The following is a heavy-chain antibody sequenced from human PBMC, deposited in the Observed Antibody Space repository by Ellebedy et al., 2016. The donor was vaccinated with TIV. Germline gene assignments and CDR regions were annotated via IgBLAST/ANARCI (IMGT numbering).Heavy chain of an antibody. CDR1: GFTFSTYW. CDR2: INSDGSNS. J-gene: IGHJ4*02. CDR3: ARDFRWAFDH. V-gene: IGHV3-74*01. D-gene: IGHD4-23*01. Sequence: GESLKISCAASGFTFSTYWMHWVRQAQGKGLVCVSRINSDGSNSNYADSGKGRFTISRDNAKNTPYLQVNSLRDEDTAVYYCARDFRWAFDHWGQGALVTVSS.